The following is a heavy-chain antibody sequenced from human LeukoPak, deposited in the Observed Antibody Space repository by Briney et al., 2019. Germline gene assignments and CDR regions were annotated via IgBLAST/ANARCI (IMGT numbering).Heavy chain of an antibody. V-gene: IGHV1-69*01. Sequence: GASVKVSCKASGGTFSNYAISWVRQAPGQGLEWMGGIIPIFDTADSAQKFQGRLTITADESTSTAYMELSSLRADDTAVYYCARVGLLGRPAAILFDYWGQGTLVTVSS. J-gene: IGHJ4*02. CDR3: ARVGLLGRPAAILFDY. CDR2: IIPIFDTA. CDR1: GGTFSNYA. D-gene: IGHD2-2*01.